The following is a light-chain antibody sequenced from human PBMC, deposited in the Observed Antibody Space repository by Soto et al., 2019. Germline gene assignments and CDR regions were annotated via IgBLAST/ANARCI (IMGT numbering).Light chain of an antibody. V-gene: IGKV1-5*01. CDR2: DAS. CDR1: QSISSW. J-gene: IGKJ1*01. CDR3: QQYNSYPWT. Sequence: MTQSPATLSASVGDRVTITCRASQSISSWLAWYRQKPGKAPKLLIYDASSLESGVPSRFSGSGSGTEFTLTISSLQPDDFATYYCQQYNSYPWTFGQGTKVDIK.